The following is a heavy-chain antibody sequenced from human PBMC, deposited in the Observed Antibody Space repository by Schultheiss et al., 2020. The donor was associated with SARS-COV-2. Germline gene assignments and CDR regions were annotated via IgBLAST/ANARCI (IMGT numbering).Heavy chain of an antibody. CDR1: GGSISSYY. Sequence: SETLSLTCTVSGGSISSYYWSWIRQPPGKGLEWIGYIYYSGSTNYNPSLKSRVTISVDTSKNQFSLKLSSVTAADTAVYYCARGAHGYYYGMDVWGQGTTVTVSS. V-gene: IGHV4-59*12. CDR3: ARGAHGYYYGMDV. CDR2: IYYSGST. J-gene: IGHJ6*02.